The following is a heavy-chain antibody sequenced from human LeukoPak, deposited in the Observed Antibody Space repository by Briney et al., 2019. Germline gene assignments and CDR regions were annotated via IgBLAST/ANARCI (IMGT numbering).Heavy chain of an antibody. CDR1: GFTFSDYY. CDR3: ARDTLGEGEDANYAVYYFDY. CDR2: ISSSGTTI. Sequence: GGSLRLSCAASGFTFSDYYMSWIRQAPGKGLEWVSYISSSGTTIYNADSVKGRFTISRDNAKNSLFLQMNSLRAEDTAVYYCARDTLGEGEDANYAVYYFDYWGQGTPVTVSS. V-gene: IGHV3-11*04. D-gene: IGHD4/OR15-4a*01. J-gene: IGHJ4*02.